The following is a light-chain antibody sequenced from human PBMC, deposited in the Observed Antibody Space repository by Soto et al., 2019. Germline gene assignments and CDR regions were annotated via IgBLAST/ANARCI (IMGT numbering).Light chain of an antibody. J-gene: IGLJ2*01. CDR1: NDDVGHYKY. CDR3: SSYTCISSITPML. Sequence: QSALAQPASVSGSPGQSVTISCTGSNDDVGHYKYVSWYQQYPGKAPRLIIYEVNNRPSGVSDRFSGSKSGNTASLIISGLQAEDEADYYCSSYTCISSITPMLFGGGTKLTVL. V-gene: IGLV2-14*01. CDR2: EVN.